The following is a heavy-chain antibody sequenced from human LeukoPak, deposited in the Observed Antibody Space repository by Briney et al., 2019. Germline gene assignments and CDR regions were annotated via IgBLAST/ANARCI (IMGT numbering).Heavy chain of an antibody. J-gene: IGHJ6*03. CDR1: GFTFSSCN. CDR2: IYSSSSYI. Sequence: PGGSLRLSCAASGFTFSSCNMNWVRQAPGKGLEWVSSIYSSSSYIYYADSVKGRFTISRDNAKNSLYLQMNSLRAEDTAVYYCARRGPKYYMDVWGKGTTVTVSS. CDR3: ARRGPKYYMDV. V-gene: IGHV3-21*01. D-gene: IGHD3/OR15-3a*01.